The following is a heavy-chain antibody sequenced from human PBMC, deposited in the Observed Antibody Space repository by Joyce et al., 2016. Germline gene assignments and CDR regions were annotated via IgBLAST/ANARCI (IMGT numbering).Heavy chain of an antibody. D-gene: IGHD1-1*01. Sequence: QMQLQQWGTGLLKPSETLSLTCALSSGSFSGFFWTWIRQPPGKGLEWIGESNHSETTSYNPALKGRVTISLDTSRNPLSLNLSSVTAADTAIYYCARVKLGRAQYYYFGRDVWGQGTTVTVSS. J-gene: IGHJ6*02. CDR2: SNHSETT. CDR3: ARVKLGRAQYYYFGRDV. CDR1: SGSFSGFF. V-gene: IGHV4-34*02.